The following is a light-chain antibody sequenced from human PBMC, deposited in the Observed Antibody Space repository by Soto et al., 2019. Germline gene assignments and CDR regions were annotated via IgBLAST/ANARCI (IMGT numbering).Light chain of an antibody. V-gene: IGLV2-14*03. Sequence: QSALTQPASVSGSPGQSITISCTGTSSDVGGYNYVSWYQQYPGKAPKLMIYGVSNRPSGVSDRFSGSKSGNTASLTISGLQAEDDAEYYCTSYTSSSTDVVFGGGTKLTVL. CDR1: SSDVGGYNY. CDR3: TSYTSSSTDVV. CDR2: GVS. J-gene: IGLJ2*01.